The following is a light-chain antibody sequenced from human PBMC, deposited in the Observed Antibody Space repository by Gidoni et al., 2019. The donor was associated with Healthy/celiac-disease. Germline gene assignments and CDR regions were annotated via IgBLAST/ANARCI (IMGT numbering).Light chain of an antibody. CDR1: SSNIGSHT. V-gene: IGLV1-44*01. Sequence: QSVLTQPPSASGTPGQRVTISCSGSSSNIGSHTVNWYQQLPVTAPKLLIYSNNQRPSGVPDRFSGSKSGTSASLAISGLQSEDEADYYCAAWDDSLNGGVFGTGTKVTVL. CDR3: AAWDDSLNGGV. J-gene: IGLJ1*01. CDR2: SNN.